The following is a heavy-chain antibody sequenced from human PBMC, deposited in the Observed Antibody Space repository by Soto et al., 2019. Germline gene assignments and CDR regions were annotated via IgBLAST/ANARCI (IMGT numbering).Heavy chain of an antibody. J-gene: IGHJ4*02. CDR3: AKDQCRYYDFWSGTLDY. CDR2: ISGSGGRK. CDR1: GFTFSSSA. V-gene: IGHV3-23*01. D-gene: IGHD3-3*01. Sequence: EVQLLESGGGLVQPGVSLSLSCEASGFTFSSSALSWVRQAPGKGLAWVAAISGSGGRKYYADSVKGRFTISRDNSKNTLYLQMTSLRAEDTAVDYCAKDQCRYYDFWSGTLDYRGQGTLVTVSS.